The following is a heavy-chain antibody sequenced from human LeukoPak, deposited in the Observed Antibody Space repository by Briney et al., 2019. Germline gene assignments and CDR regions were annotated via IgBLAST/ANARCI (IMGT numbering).Heavy chain of an antibody. J-gene: IGHJ3*02. V-gene: IGHV3-48*03. CDR1: GFTFSSYE. Sequence: GGSLRLSCAASGFTFSSYEMNWVRQAPGKGLEWVSYISSGGSGKYYADSVKGRFTISRDNSKNTLYLQMNSLRAEDTAVYYCAKDPWSGELPSNDAFDIWGQGTMVTVSS. CDR2: ISSGGSGK. D-gene: IGHD3-10*01. CDR3: AKDPWSGELPSNDAFDI.